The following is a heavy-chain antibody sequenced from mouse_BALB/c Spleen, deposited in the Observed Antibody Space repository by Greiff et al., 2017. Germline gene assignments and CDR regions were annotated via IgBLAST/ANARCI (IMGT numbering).Heavy chain of an antibody. Sequence: EVMLVESGGGLVKPGGSLKLSCAASGFTFSDYYMYWVRQTPEKRLEWVATISDGGSYTYYPDSVKGRFTISRDNAKNNLYLQMSSLKSEDTAMYYCARDRTYYGNYSAYWGQGTLVTVS. V-gene: IGHV5-4*02. CDR3: ARDRTYYGNYSAY. J-gene: IGHJ3*01. D-gene: IGHD2-10*01. CDR1: GFTFSDYY. CDR2: ISDGGSYT.